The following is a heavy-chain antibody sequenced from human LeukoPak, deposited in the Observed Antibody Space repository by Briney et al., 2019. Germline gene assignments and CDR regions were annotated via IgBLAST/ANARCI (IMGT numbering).Heavy chain of an antibody. Sequence: ASVKVSCKASGHSFGNYGFSWVRQAPGQGLEWMGRISAHNGNTNFAQKFQGRVTMTTDTSTTTVYMELRSLGSDDTAVYYCATEVVNYHGSGSFSPRQDYYGMDVWGQGTTVIVSS. D-gene: IGHD3-10*01. CDR1: GHSFGNYG. CDR3: ATEVVNYHGSGSFSPRQDYYGMDV. CDR2: ISAHNGNT. J-gene: IGHJ6*02. V-gene: IGHV1-18*01.